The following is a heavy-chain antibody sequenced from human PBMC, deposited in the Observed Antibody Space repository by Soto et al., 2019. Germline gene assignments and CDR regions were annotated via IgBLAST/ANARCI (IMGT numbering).Heavy chain of an antibody. J-gene: IGHJ5*02. D-gene: IGHD6-6*01. CDR3: AYGQLVGWFDP. Sequence: PSETLSLTCTVSGGSISSYYWSWIRQPPGKGLEWIGYIYYSGSTNYNPSLKSRVTISVDTSRNQFSLKLSSVTAADTAVYYCAYGQLVGWFDPWGQGTLVTVSS. CDR2: IYYSGST. V-gene: IGHV4-59*01. CDR1: GGSISSYY.